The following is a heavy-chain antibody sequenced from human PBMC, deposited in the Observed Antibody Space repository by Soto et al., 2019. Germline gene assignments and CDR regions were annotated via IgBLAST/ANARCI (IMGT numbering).Heavy chain of an antibody. D-gene: IGHD4-17*01. CDR2: IIPIFATG. V-gene: IGHV1-69*18. CDR1: GGTLTSYV. J-gene: IGHJ6*02. Sequence: QVQLVQSGTEVKKPGSSVKVSCKASGGTLTSYVINWVRQAPRQGLEWMGRIIPIFATGDYAQKFQGRVTISADDSASTVYMELSSLRSEDTAVYYCARGGHDYGDYGMDVWGQGTTVAV. CDR3: ARGGHDYGDYGMDV.